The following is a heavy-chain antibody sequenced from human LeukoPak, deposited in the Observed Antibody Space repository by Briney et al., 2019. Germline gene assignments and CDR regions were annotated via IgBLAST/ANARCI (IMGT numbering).Heavy chain of an antibody. D-gene: IGHD1-26*01. V-gene: IGHV4-59*01. CDR1: GGSISSYY. Sequence: SETLSLTCTVSGGSISSYYWSWIRQPPGKGLEWIGYIYYSGSTNYDPSLKSRVTISVDTSKNQFSLKLSSVTAADTAVYYCASSGSYYYFDYWGQGTLVTVSS. CDR2: IYYSGST. J-gene: IGHJ4*02. CDR3: ASSGSYYYFDY.